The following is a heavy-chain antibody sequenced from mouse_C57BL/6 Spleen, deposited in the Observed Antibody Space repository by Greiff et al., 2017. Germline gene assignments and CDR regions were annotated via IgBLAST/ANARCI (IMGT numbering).Heavy chain of an antibody. CDR3: ARLGDCFWFAY. CDR2: IHPNSGST. CDR1: GYTFTSYW. D-gene: IGHD2-13*01. J-gene: IGHJ3*01. Sequence: QVQLQQPGAELVKPGASVKLSCKASGYTFTSYWMHWVKQRPGQGLEWIGMIHPNSGSTNYNEKFKSKATLTVDKSSSTAYMQLSSLTSEDSAVYYCARLGDCFWFAYWGQGTLVTVSA. V-gene: IGHV1-64*01.